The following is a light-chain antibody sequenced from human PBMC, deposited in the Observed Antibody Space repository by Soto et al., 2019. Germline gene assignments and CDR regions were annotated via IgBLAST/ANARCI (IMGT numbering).Light chain of an antibody. CDR1: QSVGSN. CDR2: GAS. Sequence: EIVMTQSPGTLSVSPGERATLSCRVSQSVGSNLAWYQQKAGQAPRLLIYGASTRATGIPVRFTGSGSGTEFTLTISSLQSEDFAVYYCQHRYNWLITFGQGTRLEIK. CDR3: QHRYNWLIT. J-gene: IGKJ5*01. V-gene: IGKV3-15*01.